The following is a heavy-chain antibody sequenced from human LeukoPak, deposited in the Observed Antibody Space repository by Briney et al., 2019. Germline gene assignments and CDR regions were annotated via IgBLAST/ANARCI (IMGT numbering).Heavy chain of an antibody. D-gene: IGHD3-22*01. J-gene: IGHJ6*03. CDR2: IYHSGST. CDR3: ARLGPYYYDSSGYYLGYYYYYMDV. V-gene: IGHV4-38-2*01. Sequence: SETLSLTCAVSGYSISSGYYWGWIRQPPGKGLEWIGSIYHSGSTYYNPSLKSRVTISVDTSKNQFFLKLSSVTAADTAVYYCARLGPYYYDSSGYYLGYYYYYMDVWGKGTTVTVSS. CDR1: GYSISSGYY.